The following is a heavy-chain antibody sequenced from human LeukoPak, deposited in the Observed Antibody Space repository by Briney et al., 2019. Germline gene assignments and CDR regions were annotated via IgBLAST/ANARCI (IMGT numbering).Heavy chain of an antibody. D-gene: IGHD6-19*01. CDR3: ARDRLSYSSGWQLNWFDP. CDR1: GGSISSYY. Sequence: SETLSLTCTVSGGSISSYYWSWIRQPPGKGLEWIGSIYHSGTTYYNPSLKSRVTMPVDTSKNQFSLKLSSVTAADTAVYYCARDRLSYSSGWQLNWFDPWGQGTLVTVSS. J-gene: IGHJ5*02. CDR2: IYHSGTT. V-gene: IGHV4-59*04.